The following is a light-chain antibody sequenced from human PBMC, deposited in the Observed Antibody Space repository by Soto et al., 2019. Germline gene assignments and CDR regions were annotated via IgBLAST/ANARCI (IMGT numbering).Light chain of an antibody. V-gene: IGKV1-39*01. Sequence: DIQMTQSPSSLSASVGDRVTITCRSSQSVAPFLNWYQQTPGEAPKLLLYATSTLHGGVPTRFSGDGSETEFSLTSSGLTAVDSATCFCQRSYIAPYSFGVGTKV. J-gene: IGKJ3*01. CDR3: QRSYIAPYS. CDR1: QSVAPF. CDR2: ATS.